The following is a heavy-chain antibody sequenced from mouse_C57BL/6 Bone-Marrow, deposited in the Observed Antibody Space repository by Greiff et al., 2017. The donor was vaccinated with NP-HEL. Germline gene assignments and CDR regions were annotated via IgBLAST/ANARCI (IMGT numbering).Heavy chain of an antibody. D-gene: IGHD2-2*01. V-gene: IGHV1-63*01. CDR2: IYPGGGYT. CDR3: ARWLPLYFDY. Sequence: QVQLKQSGAELVRPGTSVKMSCKASGYTFTNYWIGWAKQRPGHGLEWIGDIYPGGGYTNYNEKFKGKATLTVDKSSSTAYMQFSSLTSEDSAIYYCARWLPLYFDYWGQGTTLTVSS. J-gene: IGHJ2*01. CDR1: GYTFTNYW.